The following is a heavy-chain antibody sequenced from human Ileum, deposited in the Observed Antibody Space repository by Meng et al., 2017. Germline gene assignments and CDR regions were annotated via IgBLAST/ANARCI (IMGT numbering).Heavy chain of an antibody. D-gene: IGHD2-15*01. V-gene: IGHV7-4-1*02. CDR2: INNNTGSQ. CDR1: GYTFTNYC. J-gene: IGHJ5*02. Sequence: VQQVQSASEVKKPGAPVMVSCKASGYTFTNYCISWVRQAPGQGPEWRGWINNNTGSQTSVQGFTGRYAFSLDNSVSTANLQIRSLKTEDTAVYDCAKEGTATALPDPWGQGTLVTVSS. CDR3: AKEGTATALPDP.